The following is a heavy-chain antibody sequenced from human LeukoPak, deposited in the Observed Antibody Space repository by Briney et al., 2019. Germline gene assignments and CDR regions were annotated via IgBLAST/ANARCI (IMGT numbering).Heavy chain of an antibody. CDR3: ARDFLGESGAAGC. CDR2: ISPSGSST. Sequence: PGGSLRLSCTGSGFTFSSYTMNWVRQAPGQGPEWVSSISPSGSSTWNADSVRGRFSISRDNGKSSVYLQMNSLRGEGTAVYYCARDFLGESGAAGCWGQGTLVTVSS. V-gene: IGHV3-21*01. CDR1: GFTFSSYT. J-gene: IGHJ4*02. D-gene: IGHD3-10*01.